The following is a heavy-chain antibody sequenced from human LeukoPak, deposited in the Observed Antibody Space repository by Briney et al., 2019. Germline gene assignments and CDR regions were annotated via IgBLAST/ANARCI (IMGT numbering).Heavy chain of an antibody. CDR3: ARGPRTKNFDY. V-gene: IGHV4-39*07. Sequence: SETLSLTCTVSGGSISSSSYYWGWIRQPPGKGLEWIGSIYYSGSTYYNPSLKSRVTISVDTSKNQSSLKLSSVTAADTAVYYCARGPRTKNFDYWGQGTLVTVSS. CDR1: GGSISSSSYY. J-gene: IGHJ4*02. D-gene: IGHD2-8*01. CDR2: IYYSGST.